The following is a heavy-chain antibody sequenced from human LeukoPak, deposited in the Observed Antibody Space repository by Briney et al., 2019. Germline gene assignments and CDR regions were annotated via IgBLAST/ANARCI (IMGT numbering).Heavy chain of an antibody. CDR2: INPKSGGT. CDR1: GYTFTSYD. CDR3: ATANNWNYALGY. Sequence: ASVKVSCKASGYTFTSYDINWVRQATGQGLEWMGWINPKSGGTNYAQKFQGRVTMTRDTSISTAYMDMSSLRPDDTAVYYCATANNWNYALGYWGQGTLVTVSS. V-gene: IGHV1-2*02. D-gene: IGHD1-7*01. J-gene: IGHJ4*02.